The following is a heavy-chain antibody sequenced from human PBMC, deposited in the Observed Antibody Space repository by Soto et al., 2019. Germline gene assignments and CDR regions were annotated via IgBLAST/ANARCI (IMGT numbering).Heavy chain of an antibody. D-gene: IGHD5-12*01. V-gene: IGHV1-18*01. CDR2: ISAYNGNT. CDR1: GYTFTSYG. Sequence: ASVKVSCKASGYTFTSYGISWVRQAPGQGLEWMGWISAYNGNTNYAQKLQGRVTMTTDTSTSTAYMELRSLRSDDTAVYYCARDTVATGRDYYYYGMDVCGQGTTVTVSS. J-gene: IGHJ6*02. CDR3: ARDTVATGRDYYYYGMDV.